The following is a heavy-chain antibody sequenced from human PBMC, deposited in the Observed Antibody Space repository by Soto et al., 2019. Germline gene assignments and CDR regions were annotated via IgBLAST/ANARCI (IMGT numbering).Heavy chain of an antibody. CDR1: GGSISSSSYY. CDR3: ARHLFLFRRHGYNYFDY. CDR2: IYYSGST. D-gene: IGHD5-12*01. Sequence: PSETLSLTCTVSGGSISSSSYYWGWIRQPPGKGLEWIGSIYYSGSTYYNPSLKSRVTISVDTSKNQFSLKLSSVTAADTAVYYCARHLFLFRRHGYNYFDYWGQGTLVSGSS. J-gene: IGHJ4*02. V-gene: IGHV4-39*01.